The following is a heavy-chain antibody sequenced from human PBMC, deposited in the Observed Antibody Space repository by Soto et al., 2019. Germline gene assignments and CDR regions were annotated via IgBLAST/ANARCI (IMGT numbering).Heavy chain of an antibody. Sequence: LVESGGGLVHPGESLRLSCEGSGFRFSDHSMNWVRQAPGKGLQWISYISSNGDITYYADSVKGRFTVSRDNANNALFLQMKSLRDDDTAAYYCARLPKGSLVTAWGQGARVTVSS. D-gene: IGHD2-21*02. CDR3: ARLPKGSLVTA. CDR2: ISSNGDIT. V-gene: IGHV3-48*02. J-gene: IGHJ4*02. CDR1: GFRFSDHS.